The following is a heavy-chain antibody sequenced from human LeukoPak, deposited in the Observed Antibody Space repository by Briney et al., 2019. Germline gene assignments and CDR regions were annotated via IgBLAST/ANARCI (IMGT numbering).Heavy chain of an antibody. Sequence: PGGSLRLSCAASGFTFSSYGMHWVRQAPGKGLEWVAVISYDGSNKYYADSVKGRFTISRDNSENTLYLQMNSLRAEDTAVYYCAKGALDIVVVTGMDVWGQGTTVTVSS. CDR3: AKGALDIVVVTGMDV. CDR1: GFTFSSYG. D-gene: IGHD2-2*03. J-gene: IGHJ6*02. CDR2: ISYDGSNK. V-gene: IGHV3-30*18.